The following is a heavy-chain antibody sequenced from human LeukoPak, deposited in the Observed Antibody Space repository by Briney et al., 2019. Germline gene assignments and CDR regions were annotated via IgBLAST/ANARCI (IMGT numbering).Heavy chain of an antibody. V-gene: IGHV3-23*01. Sequence: GGSLRLSCAASGFTFSSYAMSWVRQAPGKGLEWVSAISGSGGSTYYADSVKGRFTISRDNSKNTLYLQMNSLRAEDTAVYYCAKDPTRGYSNYGTWFDYWGQGTLVTVSS. J-gene: IGHJ4*02. CDR2: ISGSGGST. CDR1: GFTFSSYA. CDR3: AKDPTRGYSNYGTWFDY. D-gene: IGHD4-11*01.